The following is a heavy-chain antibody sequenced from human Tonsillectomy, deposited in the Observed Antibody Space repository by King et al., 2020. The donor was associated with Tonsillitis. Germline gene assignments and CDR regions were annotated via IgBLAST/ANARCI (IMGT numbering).Heavy chain of an antibody. CDR2: IYHSGNT. Sequence: QLQESGPGLVKPSQTLSLTCAVSGVSISSGGYSWSWIRQPPGKGPEWIGYIYHSGNTYYNPSLRSRVSMSVDTSKNQFSLNLSSVTAADTAVYYCARDVGGDLWIDYWGQGTLVTVSS. CDR1: GVSISSGGYS. CDR3: ARDVGGDLWIDY. D-gene: IGHD3-10*01. J-gene: IGHJ4*02. V-gene: IGHV4-30-4*07.